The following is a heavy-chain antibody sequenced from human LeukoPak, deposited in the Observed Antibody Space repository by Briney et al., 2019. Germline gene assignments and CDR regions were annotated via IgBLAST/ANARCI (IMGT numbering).Heavy chain of an antibody. CDR1: GGSFIGYY. Sequence: SETLSLTCAVYGGSFIGYYWSWIRQPPGQELEWIGKINHIGSTNYNPSLKSRVTISVDTSKNQFSLRLSSVTAADTAVYYCARRKYGDYVGSAFDYWGQGTLVTVSS. J-gene: IGHJ4*02. D-gene: IGHD4-17*01. CDR3: ARRKYGDYVGSAFDY. CDR2: INHIGST. V-gene: IGHV4-34*01.